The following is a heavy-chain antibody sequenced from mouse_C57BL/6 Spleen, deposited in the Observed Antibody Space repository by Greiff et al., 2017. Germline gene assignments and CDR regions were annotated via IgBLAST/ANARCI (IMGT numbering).Heavy chain of an antibody. CDR2: ISSGGDYI. V-gene: IGHV5-9-1*02. CDR1: GFTFSSYA. CDR3: TRAGPYYAMDY. Sequence: EVNLVESGEGLVKPGGSLKLSCAASGFTFSSYAMSWVRQTPEKRLEWVAYISSGGDYIYYADTVKGRFTISRDNARNTLYLQMSSLKSEDTAMYYCTRAGPYYAMDYWGQGTSVTVSS. J-gene: IGHJ4*01.